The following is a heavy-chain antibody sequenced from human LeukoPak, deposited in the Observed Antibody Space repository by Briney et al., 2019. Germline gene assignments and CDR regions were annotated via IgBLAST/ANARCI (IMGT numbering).Heavy chain of an antibody. CDR2: MNPNSGNT. CDR3: AMTMVVTRDAFDI. J-gene: IGHJ3*02. D-gene: IGHD4-23*01. Sequence: ASVKVSCMASGYTFTSYDINWVRQATGQGLEWMGWMNPNSGNTGYAQKFQGRVTMTRNTSISTAYMELSSLRSEDTAVYYCAMTMVVTRDAFDIWGQGTMVTVSS. CDR1: GYTFTSYD. V-gene: IGHV1-8*01.